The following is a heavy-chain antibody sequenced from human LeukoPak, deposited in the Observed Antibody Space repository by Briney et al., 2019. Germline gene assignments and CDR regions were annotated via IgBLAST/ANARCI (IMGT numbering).Heavy chain of an antibody. V-gene: IGHV3-23*01. CDR1: GFTFSSYA. CDR3: AREWGITMVRGVRLRHYGMDV. D-gene: IGHD3-10*01. Sequence: AGGSLRLSCAASGFTFSSYAMSWVRQAPGKGLEWVSAISGSGGSTYYADSVKGRFTISRDNSKNTLYLQMNSLRAEDTAVYYCAREWGITMVRGVRLRHYGMDVWGQGTTVTVSS. CDR2: ISGSGGST. J-gene: IGHJ6*02.